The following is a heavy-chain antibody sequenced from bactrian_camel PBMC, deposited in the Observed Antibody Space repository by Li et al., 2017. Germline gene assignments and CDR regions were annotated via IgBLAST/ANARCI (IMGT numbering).Heavy chain of an antibody. CDR3: ASAAYNSNWSRLEKRYYKY. D-gene: IGHD6*01. CDR2: IYTGGGST. J-gene: IGHJ4*01. Sequence: HVQLVESGGGSVQPGGGLRVSCTASGRTPKCVGWFRQAPGKEREGVAAIYTGGGSTYYADSVKGRFTISKDNARNTLALQMNSLKPEDAAMYYCASAAYNSNWSRLEKRYYKYWGQGTQVTVS. CDR1: GRTPKC. V-gene: IGHV3S54*01.